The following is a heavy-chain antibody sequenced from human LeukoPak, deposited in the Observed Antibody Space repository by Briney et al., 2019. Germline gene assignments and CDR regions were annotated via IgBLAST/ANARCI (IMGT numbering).Heavy chain of an antibody. CDR3: ARHGKVGATQSWLDY. D-gene: IGHD1-26*01. J-gene: IGHJ4*02. V-gene: IGHV5-51*01. CDR1: EYSFTTYW. Sequence: GASLKISCKGSEYSFTTYWIAWVRQVPGKGLESMGIIYPGDSDTRYSPSFQGQVIISADKSINTAYLQWNSLRASDTAMYYCARHGKVGATQSWLDYWGQGTLVTVSS. CDR2: IYPGDSDT.